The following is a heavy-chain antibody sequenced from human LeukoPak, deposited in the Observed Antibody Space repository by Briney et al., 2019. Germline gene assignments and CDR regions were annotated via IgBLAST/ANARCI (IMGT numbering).Heavy chain of an antibody. V-gene: IGHV1-2*04. CDR1: GHTYTGYY. J-gene: IGHJ6*03. CDR2: INPNSGGT. Sequence: GASVKVSCKASGHTYTGYYMHWVRQPPGQGLEWVGWINPNSGGTNYAQKFQGWVTMTRDTSISTAYMELSRLRSDGTAVYYCASVGLPLGLPGYYYMDVWGKGTTVTVSS. D-gene: IGHD5-18*01. CDR3: ASVGLPLGLPGYYYMDV.